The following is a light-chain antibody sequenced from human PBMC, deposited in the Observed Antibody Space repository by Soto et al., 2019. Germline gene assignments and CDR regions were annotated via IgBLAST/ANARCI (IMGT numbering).Light chain of an antibody. CDR2: GNS. CDR1: SSNIGAGYD. Sequence: QSVLTQPPSVSGAPGQRVTISCTGSSSNIGAGYDVHWYQQLPGTAPKLLIYGNSNRPSGVPDRFSGSKSGTSASLAITGLQAEDEADYYCQSYDSSLSAWVFGGGPTLTVL. J-gene: IGLJ3*02. V-gene: IGLV1-40*01. CDR3: QSYDSSLSAWV.